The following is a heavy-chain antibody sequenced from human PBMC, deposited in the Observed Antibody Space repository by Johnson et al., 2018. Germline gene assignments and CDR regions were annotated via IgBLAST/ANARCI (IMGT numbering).Heavy chain of an antibody. Sequence: QVQLQESGPGLVKPSETLYLTCVVSGVSISDYYWSWIRQPPGQGLEWLGYIYYTGSTNYNPSLKIRVTISVDTSKTHFSLKLRSVTTEDTAVYYCARSLLRSKPYYFDYWGQGTLVTVSS. J-gene: IGHJ4*02. CDR3: ARSLLRSKPYYFDY. CDR1: GVSISDYY. D-gene: IGHD3-22*01. V-gene: IGHV4-59*01. CDR2: IYYTGST.